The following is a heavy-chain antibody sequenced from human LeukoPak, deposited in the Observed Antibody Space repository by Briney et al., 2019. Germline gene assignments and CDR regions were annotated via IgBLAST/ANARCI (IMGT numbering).Heavy chain of an antibody. CDR2: IKQDGSEK. CDR3: ARDRKSYGYAFDI. D-gene: IGHD5-18*01. Sequence: GGTLRLSCAASGFTFSSYWMSWVRQAPGKGLEWVANIKQDGSEKYYVDSVKGRFTISRDNSKNTLYLQMNSLRAEDTAVYYCARDRKSYGYAFDIWGQGTMVTVSS. CDR1: GFTFSSYW. V-gene: IGHV3-7*03. J-gene: IGHJ3*02.